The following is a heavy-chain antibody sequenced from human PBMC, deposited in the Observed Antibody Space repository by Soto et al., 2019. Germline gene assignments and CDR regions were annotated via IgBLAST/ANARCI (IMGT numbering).Heavy chain of an antibody. CDR1: GYSFATSG. CDR2: ISAYNGNT. V-gene: IGHV1-18*01. CDR3: ARPGHHYESSGYAR. D-gene: IGHD3-22*01. J-gene: IGHJ4*02. Sequence: ASVKVSCKASGYSFATSGISWVRQAPGQGLEWMGWISAYNGNTNYEQKLQDRVTMTTDTSTSTAYLELGSLRSDDTAVYYCARPGHHYESSGYARWGQGTLVTVSS.